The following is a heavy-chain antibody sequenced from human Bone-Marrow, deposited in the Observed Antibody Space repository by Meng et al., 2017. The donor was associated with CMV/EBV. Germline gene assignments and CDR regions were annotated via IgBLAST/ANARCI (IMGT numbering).Heavy chain of an antibody. CDR3: ARDSGYCSSTSCYSYYYYGMDV. J-gene: IGHJ6*02. V-gene: IGHV3-11*04. D-gene: IGHD2-2*02. Sequence: LSLTCAASGFTFSDYYMSWIRQAPGKGLEWVSYISSSGSTIYYADSVKGRFTISRDNAKNSLYLQMNSLRAEDTAVYYCARDSGYCSSTSCYSYYYYGMDVWGQATTVTVSS. CDR1: GFTFSDYY. CDR2: ISSSGSTI.